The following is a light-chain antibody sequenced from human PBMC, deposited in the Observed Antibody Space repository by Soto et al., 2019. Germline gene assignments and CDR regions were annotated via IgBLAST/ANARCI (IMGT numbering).Light chain of an antibody. CDR2: DAS. V-gene: IGKV1-5*01. J-gene: IGKJ1*01. Sequence: DIQMTQSPSTLSASVGDRVTITCRASQNINTWLAWYQQKPGKAPKFLIYDASSLENGVPSRFSGSGSGTEFTLTISSLQHDDFASYYCQQYNTYSTFGQGTKVEIK. CDR3: QQYNTYST. CDR1: QNINTW.